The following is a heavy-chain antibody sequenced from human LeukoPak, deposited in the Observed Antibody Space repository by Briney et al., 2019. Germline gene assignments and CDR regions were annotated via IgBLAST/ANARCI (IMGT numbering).Heavy chain of an antibody. D-gene: IGHD6-19*01. CDR1: GYTFTSYY. Sequence: GASVKVSCKASGYTFTSYYMHWVRQAPGQGLEWMGLINPTGGSTGYAQKFQGRVTMTRDMSTSTDYMELSSLRSEDTAVYYCARSAVRTQWLVWEMYYYYYYMDVWGKGTTVTVSS. J-gene: IGHJ6*03. V-gene: IGHV1-46*01. CDR2: INPTGGST. CDR3: ARSAVRTQWLVWEMYYYYYYMDV.